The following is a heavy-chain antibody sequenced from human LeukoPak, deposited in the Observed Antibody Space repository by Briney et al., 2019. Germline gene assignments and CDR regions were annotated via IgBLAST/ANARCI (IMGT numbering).Heavy chain of an antibody. CDR2: VTSNGANT. J-gene: IGHJ1*01. D-gene: IGHD5-18*01. V-gene: IGHV3-64*01. CDR3: ARSGYIYGTLLDF. CDR1: GFTFGDYA. Sequence: GGSLRLSCTASGFTFGDYAMSWFRQAPGKGLEYVSVVTSNGANTYYGTSVKGRFTVSRDNSKNLVFLDMASLRPEDTAVYFCARSGYIYGTLLDFWGQGTSVTVSP.